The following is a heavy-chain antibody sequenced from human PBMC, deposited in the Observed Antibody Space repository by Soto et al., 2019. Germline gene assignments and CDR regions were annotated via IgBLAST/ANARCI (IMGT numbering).Heavy chain of an antibody. CDR2: ITGSGSST. D-gene: IGHD5-18*01. V-gene: IGHV3-23*01. Sequence: GGSLRLSCAASGFTFSSYAMSWVRQAPGKGLEWVSVITGSGSSTDDADSVKGRFTISRDNAKNSLYLQMNSLRDEDTAVYYCARDSGYSYGPFDYWGQGTPVTVSS. CDR3: ARDSGYSYGPFDY. J-gene: IGHJ4*02. CDR1: GFTFSSYA.